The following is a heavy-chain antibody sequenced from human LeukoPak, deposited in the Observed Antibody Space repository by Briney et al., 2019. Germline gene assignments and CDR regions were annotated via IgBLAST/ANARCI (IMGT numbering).Heavy chain of an antibody. CDR3: AKDDGDGSGWYSDLFDY. V-gene: IGHV3-23*01. J-gene: IGHJ4*02. D-gene: IGHD6-19*01. CDR2: ISGSGGST. Sequence: GGSLRLSCAASGFTFSSYAMSWVRQAPGKGLEWVSAISGSGGSTYYADSVKGRFTISRDNSKNTLYLQMNSLRAEDTAVYYCAKDDGDGSGWYSDLFDYWGQGTLVTVSS. CDR1: GFTFSSYA.